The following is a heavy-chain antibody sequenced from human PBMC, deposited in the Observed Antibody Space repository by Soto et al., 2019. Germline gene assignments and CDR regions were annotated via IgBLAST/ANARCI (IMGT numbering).Heavy chain of an antibody. D-gene: IGHD2-21*01. Sequence: GSLRLSGAASLLTVSDAWMSWVRPGPGQGLEWVGRVKRRACGGTTDCSAPVKGRFAISRDDSKNMLYLQMNSLKTEDTAVYYCSADLPGGNCAFFDYSGRGSRVTLSS. CDR1: LLTVSDAW. J-gene: IGHJ4*02. V-gene: IGHV3-15*01. CDR2: VKRRACGGTT. CDR3: SADLPGGNCAFFDY.